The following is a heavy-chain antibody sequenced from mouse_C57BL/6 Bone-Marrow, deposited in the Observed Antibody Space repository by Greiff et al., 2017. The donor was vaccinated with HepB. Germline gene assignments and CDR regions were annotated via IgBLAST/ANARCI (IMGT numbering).Heavy chain of an antibody. CDR1: GFTFSSYG. D-gene: IGHD1-1*02. CDR2: ISSGGSYT. V-gene: IGHV5-6*01. CDR3: ARQTPLMARFDY. J-gene: IGHJ2*01. Sequence: EVKLVESGGDLVKPGGSLKLSCAASGFTFSSYGMSWVRQTPDKRLEWVATISSGGSYTYYPDSVKGRFTISRDNAKNTLYLQRSSLKSEDTAMYYCARQTPLMARFDYWGQGTTLTVSS.